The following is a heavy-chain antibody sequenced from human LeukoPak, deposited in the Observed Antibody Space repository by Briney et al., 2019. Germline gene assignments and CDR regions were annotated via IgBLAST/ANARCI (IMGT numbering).Heavy chain of an antibody. CDR2: IKPDGGEK. Sequence: GGSLRLSCADSGFTFSTYWMSWARQGPGKGLEWVASIKPDGGEKYYVDSVTARFTISRDNAKNSLYLQLHSLRAEDTALFYCARDGGGSGSYEFESWGPGTLVSVSS. CDR3: ARDGGGSGSYEFES. J-gene: IGHJ4*02. D-gene: IGHD6-19*01. V-gene: IGHV3-7*01. CDR1: GFTFSTYW.